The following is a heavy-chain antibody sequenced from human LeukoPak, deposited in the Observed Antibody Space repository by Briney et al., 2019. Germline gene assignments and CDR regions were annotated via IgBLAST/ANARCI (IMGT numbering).Heavy chain of an antibody. CDR3: ARLPTVTFFDY. Sequence: SETLSLTCTVSGGSISSYYWSWIRQPPGKGLEWIGYIYYNGSTNYNPSLKSRVTISVDTSKNQFSLKLSSVTAADTAVYYCARLPTVTFFDYWGQGTLATVSS. J-gene: IGHJ4*02. CDR1: GGSISSYY. V-gene: IGHV4-59*08. CDR2: IYYNGST. D-gene: IGHD4-17*01.